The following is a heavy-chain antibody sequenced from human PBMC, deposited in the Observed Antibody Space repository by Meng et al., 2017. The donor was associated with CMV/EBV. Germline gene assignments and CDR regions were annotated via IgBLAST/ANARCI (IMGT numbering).Heavy chain of an antibody. CDR1: GGSISSSSYY. CDR3: ASGALGYCSGGSCYPPYYGMDV. Sequence: SETLSLTCTVSGGSISSSSYYWGWIRQPPGKGLEWIGSIYYSGSTYYNPSLKSRVTISVDTSKNQFSLKLSSVTAVDTAVYYCASGALGYCSGGSCYPPYYGMDVWGQGTTVTVSS. CDR2: IYYSGST. J-gene: IGHJ6*02. D-gene: IGHD2-15*01. V-gene: IGHV4-39*07.